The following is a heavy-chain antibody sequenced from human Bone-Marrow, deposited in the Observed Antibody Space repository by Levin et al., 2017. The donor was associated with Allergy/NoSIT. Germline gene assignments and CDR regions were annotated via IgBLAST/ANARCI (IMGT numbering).Heavy chain of an antibody. CDR3: ARAGYSYGYRGYYYYYGMDV. D-gene: IGHD5-18*01. V-gene: IGHV1-69*13. CDR1: GGTFSSYA. CDR2: IIPIFGTA. Sequence: AASVKVSCKASGGTFSSYAISWVRQAPGQGLEWMGGIIPIFGTANYAQKFQGRVTITADESTSTAYMELSSLRSEDTAVYYCARAGYSYGYRGYYYYYGMDVWGQGTTVTVSS. J-gene: IGHJ6*02.